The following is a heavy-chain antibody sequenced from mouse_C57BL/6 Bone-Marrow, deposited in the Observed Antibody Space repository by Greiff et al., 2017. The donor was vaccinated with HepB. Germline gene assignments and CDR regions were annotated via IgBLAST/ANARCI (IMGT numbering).Heavy chain of an antibody. Sequence: EVKLMESGGGLVKPGGSLKLSCEASGFTFSDYGMHWVRQAPEKGLEWVAYISSGSSTIYYADTVKGRFTISRDNAKNTLFLQMTSLRSEDTAMYYCARNWDVYYAMDYWGQGTSVTVSS. D-gene: IGHD4-1*01. CDR3: ARNWDVYYAMDY. V-gene: IGHV5-17*01. J-gene: IGHJ4*01. CDR1: GFTFSDYG. CDR2: ISSGSSTI.